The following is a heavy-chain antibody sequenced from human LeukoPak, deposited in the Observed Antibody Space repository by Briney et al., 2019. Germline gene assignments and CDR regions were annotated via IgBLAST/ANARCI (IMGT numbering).Heavy chain of an antibody. D-gene: IGHD6-13*01. CDR1: GYTLTELS. CDR3: ARDLPEQLAQNYYFDY. CDR2: INPNSGGT. Sequence: RASVKVSCKVSGYTLTELSMHWVRQAPGQGLEWMGWINPNSGGTNYAQKFQGRVTMTRDTSISTAYMELSRLRSDDTAVYYCARDLPEQLAQNYYFDYWGQGTLVTVSS. J-gene: IGHJ4*02. V-gene: IGHV1-2*02.